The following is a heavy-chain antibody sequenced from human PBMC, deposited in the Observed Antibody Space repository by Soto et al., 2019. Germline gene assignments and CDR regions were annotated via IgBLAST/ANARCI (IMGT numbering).Heavy chain of an antibody. CDR3: ARDKYYGSVTMDV. D-gene: IGHD3-10*01. Sequence: GASVKVSCKASGYTFTGYSMHWVRQAPGQGLEWMGWINPNSGATNYAQKFQGWVTMTRDTSISTAYMELSRLRSDDTAVYYCARDKYYGSVTMDVWGQGTTVTVSS. V-gene: IGHV1-2*04. CDR1: GYTFTGYS. J-gene: IGHJ6*02. CDR2: INPNSGAT.